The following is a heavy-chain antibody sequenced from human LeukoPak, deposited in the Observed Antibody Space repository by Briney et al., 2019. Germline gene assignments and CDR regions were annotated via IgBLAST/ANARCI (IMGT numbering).Heavy chain of an antibody. CDR1: GYTFTSYG. D-gene: IGHD2-15*01. V-gene: IGHV1-18*01. CDR3: ATKAYYGEIVVADYYCYMDV. Sequence: ASVKVSCKASGYTFTSYGISWVRQAPGQGLEWMGWISAYNGNTNYAQKLQGRVTMTTDTSTSTAYMELSSLRSEDTAVYYCATKAYYGEIVVADYYCYMDVWGRGTTVTVSS. CDR2: ISAYNGNT. J-gene: IGHJ6*03.